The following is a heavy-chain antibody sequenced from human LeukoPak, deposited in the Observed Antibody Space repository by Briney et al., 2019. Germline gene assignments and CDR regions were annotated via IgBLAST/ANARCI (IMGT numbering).Heavy chain of an antibody. Sequence: PGGSLRLSCAASGFTFSSYGMHWVRQAPGKGLEWVSGISYDGSNKYYADSVKGRFTISRDNSNNTLYLRMNSLRAEDTAVFHCAKDRKRFSVIGVPGDHWGQETLVTVSS. D-gene: IGHD3-10*01. CDR1: GFTFSSYG. CDR2: ISYDGSNK. V-gene: IGHV3-30*18. CDR3: AKDRKRFSVIGVPGDH. J-gene: IGHJ4*02.